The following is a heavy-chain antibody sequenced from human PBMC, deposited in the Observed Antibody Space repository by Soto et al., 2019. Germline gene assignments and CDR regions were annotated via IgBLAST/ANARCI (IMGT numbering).Heavy chain of an antibody. D-gene: IGHD5-18*01. Sequence: QVQLVQSGAEEKKPGASVKVSCKASGYTFTSYAMNWVRQAPGQRLEWMGWINAGNGNTKYSQKFQGRVTITSDTSASTAYMSLTSPGSEATAVYYFPIYPGYTHVNTWRQGPLLTFSS. CDR1: GYTFTSYA. CDR2: INAGNGNT. J-gene: IGHJ5*02. V-gene: IGHV1-3*05. CDR3: PIYPGYTHVNT.